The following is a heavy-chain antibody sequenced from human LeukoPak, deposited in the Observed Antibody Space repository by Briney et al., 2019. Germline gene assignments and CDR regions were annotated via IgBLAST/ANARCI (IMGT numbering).Heavy chain of an antibody. CDR1: GYTFTSYY. J-gene: IGHJ5*02. D-gene: IGHD2-15*01. Sequence: ASVKVSCKASGYTFTSYYMHWVRQAPGQGLEWMGIINPSGGSTSYAQKFQGRVAMTTDTSTSTAYMELRSLRSDDTAVYYCARDIVVVVAATPVDWFDPWGQGTLVTVSS. V-gene: IGHV1-46*01. CDR2: INPSGGST. CDR3: ARDIVVVVAATPVDWFDP.